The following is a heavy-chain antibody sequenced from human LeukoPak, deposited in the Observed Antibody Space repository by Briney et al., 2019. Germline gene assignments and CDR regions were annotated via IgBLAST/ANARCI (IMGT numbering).Heavy chain of an antibody. J-gene: IGHJ4*02. Sequence: SETLSFTCAVYGGSFSGYYWSWIRQPPGKGLEWIGEINHSGSTNYNPSLKSRVTISVDTSKNQFSLKLSSVTAADTAVYYCARGHRIAVAAYWGQGTLVTVSS. CDR2: INHSGST. D-gene: IGHD6-19*01. CDR1: GGSFSGYY. CDR3: ARGHRIAVAAY. V-gene: IGHV4-34*01.